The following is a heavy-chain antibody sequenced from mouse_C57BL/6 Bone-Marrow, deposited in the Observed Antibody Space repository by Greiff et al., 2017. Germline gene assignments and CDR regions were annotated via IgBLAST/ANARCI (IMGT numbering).Heavy chain of an antibody. J-gene: IGHJ4*01. V-gene: IGHV1-64*01. Sequence: QVQLQQSGAELVKPGASAKLSCKASGYTFTSYWMHWVKQRPGQGLEWIGMIHPNSGSTNYNEKFKSKATLTVDKSSSTAYMQLSSLTSEDSAVYYCARLGVYYGSSYDYAMDYWGQGTSVTVSS. CDR3: ARLGVYYGSSYDYAMDY. CDR2: IHPNSGST. D-gene: IGHD1-1*01. CDR1: GYTFTSYW.